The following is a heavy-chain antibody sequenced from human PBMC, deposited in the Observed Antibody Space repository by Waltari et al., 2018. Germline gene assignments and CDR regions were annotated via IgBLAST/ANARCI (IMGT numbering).Heavy chain of an antibody. CDR1: GYPFFSHW. D-gene: IGHD1-26*01. J-gene: IGHJ4*02. CDR3: SRHVSGTYYEDY. CDR2: IDPRDSYT. V-gene: IGHV5-10-1*01. Sequence: VQLVQSGAAVKKPGESLRISCEASGYPFFSHWISWVRQVPGKGLEWLGRIDPRDSYTNYSPSFHGHVTISVDKSINTAYLQWNSLKASDTATYYCSRHVSGTYYEDYWGQGTLVTVSS.